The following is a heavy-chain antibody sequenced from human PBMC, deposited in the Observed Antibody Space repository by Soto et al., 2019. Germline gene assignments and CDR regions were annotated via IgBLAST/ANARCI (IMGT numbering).Heavy chain of an antibody. CDR2: IMPVFPTP. V-gene: IGHV1-69*12. CDR3: ARDKDRLQLGGNYYYVLDV. CDR1: GGTFSTSA. D-gene: IGHD1-1*01. J-gene: IGHJ6*02. Sequence: QVQLVQSGAEVKKPGSSVKVSCKASGGTFSTSAISWVRQAPGQGLEWVGGIMPVFPTPDYAQNFQGRFTITADESTTTAYLELTSLRDDDTAVYYCARDKDRLQLGGNYYYVLDVWGQGTAITVSS.